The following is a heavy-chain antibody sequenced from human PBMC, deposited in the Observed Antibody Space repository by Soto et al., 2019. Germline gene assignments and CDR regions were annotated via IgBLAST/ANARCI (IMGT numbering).Heavy chain of an antibody. CDR1: GFTFRNYA. D-gene: IGHD2-15*01. J-gene: IGHJ6*02. CDR2: ISYDGGNK. CDR3: ARGDREDIAVVLGVRPGEYGVDV. Sequence: QVQLVESGGGVVQPGRSLRLSCAASGFTFRNYAMHWVRQAPGKGRECVAVISYDGGNKFYRDCVKGRFTISRDNSKNTLYLQINSLRYEDTAVYYCARGDREDIAVVLGVRPGEYGVDVWGQGTTVTVSS. V-gene: IGHV3-30-3*01.